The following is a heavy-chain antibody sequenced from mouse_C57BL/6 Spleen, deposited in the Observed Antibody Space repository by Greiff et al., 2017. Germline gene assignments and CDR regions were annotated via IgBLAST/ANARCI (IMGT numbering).Heavy chain of an antibody. CDR1: GFTFSSYG. Sequence: EVKLEESGGDLVKPGGSLKLSCAASGFTFSSYGMSWVRQTPDKRLEWVATISSGGSYTYYPDSVKGRFTISRDNAKNTLYLQMSSLKSEDTAMYYCARQNDYDGGAWFAYWGQGTLVTVSA. CDR3: ARQNDYDGGAWFAY. V-gene: IGHV5-6*02. CDR2: ISSGGSYT. J-gene: IGHJ3*01. D-gene: IGHD2-4*01.